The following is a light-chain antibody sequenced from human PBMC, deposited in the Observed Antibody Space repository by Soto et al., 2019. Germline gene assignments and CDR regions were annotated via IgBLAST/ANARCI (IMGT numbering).Light chain of an antibody. CDR3: KKDTAYPPLT. J-gene: IGKJ4*01. CDR2: KGS. V-gene: IGKV1-5*03. CDR1: QSINRW. Sequence: DIQMTQSRSTLSASVGDRVTITCRVSQSINRWLAWYQQKPGKAPKLLIYKGSSLESGVPSRFSGSGSGTEFTLTISGGQEDELGLCYCKKDTAYPPLTFAGGTKLDVK.